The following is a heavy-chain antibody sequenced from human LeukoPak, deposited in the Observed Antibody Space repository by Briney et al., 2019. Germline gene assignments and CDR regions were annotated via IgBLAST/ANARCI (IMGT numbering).Heavy chain of an antibody. J-gene: IGHJ4*02. D-gene: IGHD4-17*01. CDR2: IKQDGTEK. Sequence: GGSLRLSCEASGFTFSNFWMSWVRQAPGKGLEWVANIKQDGTEKYYVDSVKGRFTVSRDNAKNSLYLQMNSLRAEDTAVYYCARAIDYGYPGGYWGQGTLVTVSS. V-gene: IGHV3-7*01. CDR3: ARAIDYGYPGGY. CDR1: GFTFSNFW.